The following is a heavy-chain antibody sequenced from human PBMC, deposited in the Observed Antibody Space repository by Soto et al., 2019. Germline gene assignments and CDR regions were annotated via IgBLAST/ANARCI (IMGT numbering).Heavy chain of an antibody. V-gene: IGHV3-30*18. Sequence: QVQLVESGGGVVQPGRSLRLSCAASGFTFSSYGMHWVRQAPGKGLEWVAVISYDGSNKYYADSVKGRFTISRDNSKNTLYLQMNSLRAEDTAVYYCAKQGARNYVDHYYYGMDVWGQGTTVTVSS. CDR3: AKQGARNYVDHYYYGMDV. CDR1: GFTFSSYG. J-gene: IGHJ6*02. CDR2: ISYDGSNK. D-gene: IGHD1-7*01.